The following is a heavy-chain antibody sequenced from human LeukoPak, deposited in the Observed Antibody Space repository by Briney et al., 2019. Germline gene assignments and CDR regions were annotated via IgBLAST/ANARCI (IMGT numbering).Heavy chain of an antibody. Sequence: PSETLSLTCTVSGGSISSYYWNWIRQPPGKGLEWIGYIYYSGSTNYNPSLKSRVTISIDTSKNQFSLKLSSVTAADTAVYYCARRKGVRGVIITDYGMDVWGQGTTVTVSS. CDR1: GGSISSYY. J-gene: IGHJ6*02. CDR2: IYYSGST. D-gene: IGHD3-10*01. V-gene: IGHV4-59*08. CDR3: ARRKGVRGVIITDYGMDV.